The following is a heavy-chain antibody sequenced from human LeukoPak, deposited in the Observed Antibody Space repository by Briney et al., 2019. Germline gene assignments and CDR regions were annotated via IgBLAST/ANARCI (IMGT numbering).Heavy chain of an antibody. CDR1: GGSISSSSYY. CDR3: AKESAVTTWLGY. D-gene: IGHD4-17*01. Sequence: PSQTLSLTCAVSGGSISSSSYYWGWIRQPPGKGLEWIGSIYYSGSTYYNPSLKSQVTISVDTSRNQFSLKLSSVTAADTAVYYCAKESAVTTWLGYRGQGTLVTVSS. CDR2: IYYSGST. J-gene: IGHJ4*02. V-gene: IGHV4-39*07.